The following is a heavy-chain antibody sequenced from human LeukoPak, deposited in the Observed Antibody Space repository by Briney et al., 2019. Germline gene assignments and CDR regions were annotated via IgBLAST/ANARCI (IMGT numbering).Heavy chain of an antibody. J-gene: IGHJ4*02. Sequence: PSETLSLTCTVSGGSISSSSYYWSWIRQPPGKGLEWIGYIYYSGSTNYNPSLKSRVTISVDTSKNQFSLKLSSVTAADTAVYYCARVHGYCSSTSCSYYFDYWGQGTLVTVSS. CDR3: ARVHGYCSSTSCSYYFDY. CDR2: IYYSGST. CDR1: GGSISSSSYY. V-gene: IGHV4-61*01. D-gene: IGHD2-2*03.